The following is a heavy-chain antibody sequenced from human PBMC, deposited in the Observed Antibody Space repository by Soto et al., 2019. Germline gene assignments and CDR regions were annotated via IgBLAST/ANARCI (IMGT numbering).Heavy chain of an antibody. CDR3: VRVVAIPGYPDN. D-gene: IGHD5-12*01. CDR2: IVPTVDTS. Sequence: QVQLVQSGAEVRQPASSVKVSCKTSGATFSSYAITWVRQAPGQGLEWMGGIVPTVDTSTYAQKFQGRVTITADKFTNTVYMELSNLRSDDTAVYYCVRVVAIPGYPDNWGQGTLVTVSS. J-gene: IGHJ4*02. V-gene: IGHV1-69*14. CDR1: GATFSSYA.